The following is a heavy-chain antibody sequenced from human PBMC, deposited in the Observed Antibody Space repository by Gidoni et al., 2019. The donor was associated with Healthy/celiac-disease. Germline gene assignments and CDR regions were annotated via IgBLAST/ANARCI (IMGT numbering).Heavy chain of an antibody. CDR3: ARVVAVAGPFDY. CDR1: GGSISSYY. J-gene: IGHJ4*02. D-gene: IGHD6-19*01. CDR2: IYYSGST. V-gene: IGHV4-59*01. Sequence: VQLQESGPGLVKPSETLSLTCTVSGGSISSYYWSWIRQPPGKGLEWIGYIYYSGSTNYNPSLKSRVTISVDTSKNQFSLKLSSVTAADTAVYYCARVVAVAGPFDYWGQGTLVTVSS.